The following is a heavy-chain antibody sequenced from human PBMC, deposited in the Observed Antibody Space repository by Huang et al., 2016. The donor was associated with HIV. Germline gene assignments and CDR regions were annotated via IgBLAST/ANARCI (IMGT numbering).Heavy chain of an antibody. CDR3: ARLGASSWCPDMNYFDY. D-gene: IGHD6-13*01. CDR2: VFSSGNT. CDR1: GGSISSSAYY. V-gene: IGHV4-39*01. Sequence: QLQLQESGPGLVKPSETLSLTCTVSGGSISSSAYYWGWIRPPPGKGLECIWIVFSSGNTYHKPALKSRITMSVDTSKNQFSLKLRSVSAADTAVYYCARLGASSWCPDMNYFDYWGQGTLVTVSS. J-gene: IGHJ4*02.